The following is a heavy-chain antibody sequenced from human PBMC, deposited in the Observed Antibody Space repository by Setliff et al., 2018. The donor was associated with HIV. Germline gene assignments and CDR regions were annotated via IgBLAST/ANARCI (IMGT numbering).Heavy chain of an antibody. CDR1: GASISSSSHY. Sequence: ETLSLTCTVSGASISSSSHYWSWVRQAPGKGLEWVSVIYSGGYTYYADSVMGRFTISRDNSKNTLYLQMNSLRAEDTAVYYCARDRSSGYYYPDAFDIWGQGTMVTVSS. CDR3: ARDRSSGYYYPDAFDI. CDR2: IYSGGYT. D-gene: IGHD3-22*01. J-gene: IGHJ3*02. V-gene: IGHV3-53*01.